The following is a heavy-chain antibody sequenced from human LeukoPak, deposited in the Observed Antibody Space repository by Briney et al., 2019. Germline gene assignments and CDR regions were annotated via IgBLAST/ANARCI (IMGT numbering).Heavy chain of an antibody. CDR3: ARAGGRSWFDP. D-gene: IGHD1-26*01. CDR1: VYTFTNSY. J-gene: IGHJ5*02. V-gene: IGHV1-2*02. Sequence: GASVTVSCKASVYTFTNSYIHWVRQAPGQGLEWMGSMNPKSGGTKYAQKFQGRVSMTRDTSISTAYMELASLTSDDTAVYYCARAGGRSWFDPWGQGTLVTVSS. CDR2: MNPKSGGT.